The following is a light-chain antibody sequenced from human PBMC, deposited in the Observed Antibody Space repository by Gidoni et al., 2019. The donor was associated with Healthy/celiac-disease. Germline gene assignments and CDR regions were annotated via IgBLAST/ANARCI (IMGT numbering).Light chain of an antibody. Sequence: QSALTQPPSASGSPGQSVTISCTGTSSDVGVYNYVSWYQQHPGKAPNLMIYEVSKRPSGVPDRFSGSKSGNTASLTVSGLQAEDEADYYCSSYAGSNNFVVFGGGTKLTVL. J-gene: IGLJ2*01. V-gene: IGLV2-8*01. CDR1: SSDVGVYNY. CDR3: SSYAGSNNFVV. CDR2: EVS.